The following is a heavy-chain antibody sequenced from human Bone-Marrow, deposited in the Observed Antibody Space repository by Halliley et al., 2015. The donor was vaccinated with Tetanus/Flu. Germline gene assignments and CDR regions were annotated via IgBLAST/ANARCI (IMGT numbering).Heavy chain of an antibody. CDR1: GFTFEDYA. CDR3: ARGLAAAATHPLSASSGMDV. V-gene: IGHV3-20*01. Sequence: SLRLSCAASGFTFEDYAMMWVRQAPGKGLEWVSGINWNGGSAGYGDSVKGRFTISRDNAKNSLYLQMNSLRAEDTALYHCARGLAAAATHPLSASSGMDVWGQGTTVTVSS. CDR2: INWNGGSA. D-gene: IGHD6-13*01. J-gene: IGHJ6*02.